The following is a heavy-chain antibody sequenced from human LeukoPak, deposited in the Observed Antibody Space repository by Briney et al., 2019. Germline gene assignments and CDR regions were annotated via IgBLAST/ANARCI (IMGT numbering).Heavy chain of an antibody. CDR1: GFTFSSYA. V-gene: IGHV3-23*01. D-gene: IGHD5-18*01. CDR3: AKYSVQLWDNFDY. Sequence: SGGSLRLSCTASGFTFSSYAMSWVRQAPGKGREWVSTISGSGGSTYYADSVKGRFTISRDNSKNTLYLQMNSLRAEDTAVYYCAKYSVQLWDNFDYWGQGTLVTVSS. CDR2: ISGSGGST. J-gene: IGHJ4*02.